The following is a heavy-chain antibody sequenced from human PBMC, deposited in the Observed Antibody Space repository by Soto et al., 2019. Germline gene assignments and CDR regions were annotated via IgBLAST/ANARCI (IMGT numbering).Heavy chain of an antibody. J-gene: IGHJ6*02. V-gene: IGHV1-69*01. CDR2: IIPIFGTA. CDR1: GGTFSSYA. Sequence: QVQLVQSGAEVKKPGSSVKVSCKASGGTFSSYAISWVRQAPGQGLEWMGGIIPIFGTANYAQKFQGRVTSTADESTSTAYMELSSLRSEDTAVYYCAAGRGNYWSYYYYGMDVWGQGTTVTVSS. D-gene: IGHD1-7*01. CDR3: AAGRGNYWSYYYYGMDV.